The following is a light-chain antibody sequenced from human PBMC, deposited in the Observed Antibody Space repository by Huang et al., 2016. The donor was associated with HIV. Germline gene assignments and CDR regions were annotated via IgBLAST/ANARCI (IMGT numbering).Light chain of an antibody. V-gene: IGKV3-15*01. J-gene: IGKJ1*01. CDR2: GAS. CDR1: QSVSNN. Sequence: EIVMTQSPATLSVSPGERATLPCRASQSVSNNLAWYQQKPGQAPRLLISGASTRATGVPGRFSGSGSATEFTLTISSLQSEDLAVYYCQQYNDWPRTFGQGTKVEIK. CDR3: QQYNDWPRT.